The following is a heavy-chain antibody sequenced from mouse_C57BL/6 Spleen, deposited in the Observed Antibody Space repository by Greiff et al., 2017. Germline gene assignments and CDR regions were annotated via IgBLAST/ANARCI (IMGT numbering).Heavy chain of an antibody. CDR2: ISSGGDYI. CDR1: GFTFSSYA. Sequence: EVMLVESGEGLVKPGGSLKLSCAASGFTFSSYAMSWVRQTPEKRLEWVAYISSGGDYIYYADTVKGRFPISRDNARNTLYLQMSSLSSEDTAMYYCTSPIYDGYYRYAMDYWGQGTSVTVSS. J-gene: IGHJ4*01. D-gene: IGHD2-3*01. V-gene: IGHV5-9-1*02. CDR3: TSPIYDGYYRYAMDY.